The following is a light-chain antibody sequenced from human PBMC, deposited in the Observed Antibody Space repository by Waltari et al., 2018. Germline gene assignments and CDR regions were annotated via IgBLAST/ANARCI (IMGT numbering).Light chain of an antibody. CDR1: QSVLYSSNNKNY. Sequence: DIVMTQSPDSLAVSLGERATINCKSSQSVLYSSNNKNYLAWYQQKPGPPPKLLIYWASTRESGVPDRFSGSESGTDFTLTISSLQAEDVAVYYCHQYYSTPFTFGPGTKVDIK. CDR3: HQYYSTPFT. V-gene: IGKV4-1*01. J-gene: IGKJ3*01. CDR2: WAS.